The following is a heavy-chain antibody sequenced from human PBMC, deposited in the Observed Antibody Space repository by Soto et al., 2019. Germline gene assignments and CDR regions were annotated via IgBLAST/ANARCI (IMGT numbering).Heavy chain of an antibody. CDR1: RFTFSSYN. Sequence: EVQLVESGGGLVKPGGSLRLSCAASRFTFSSYNMNWVRQAPGKGLEWVSCISSDNTNIHYADSVKGRFTTSRDNARNSLYLQMNSLRVEDTAVYYCARDDMLMIRGVIEHYFDMDVWGQGTTVTVSS. V-gene: IGHV3-21*02. D-gene: IGHD3-10*01. CDR3: ARDDMLMIRGVIEHYFDMDV. CDR2: ISSDNTNI. J-gene: IGHJ6*02.